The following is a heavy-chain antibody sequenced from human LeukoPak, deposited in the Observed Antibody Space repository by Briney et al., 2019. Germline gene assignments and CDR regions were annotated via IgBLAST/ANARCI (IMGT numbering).Heavy chain of an antibody. V-gene: IGHV4-34*01. CDR3: ARGEIFYYGSGSYYAPFDP. CDR1: GGSFSGYY. J-gene: IGHJ5*02. CDR2: INHSGST. Sequence: SETLSLTCAVYGGSFSGYYWSWIRQPPGKGLEWIGEINHSGSTNYNPSLKSRVTISVDTSKNQFSLKLSSVTAADTAVYYCARGEIFYYGSGSYYAPFDPWGQGTPVTVSS. D-gene: IGHD3-10*01.